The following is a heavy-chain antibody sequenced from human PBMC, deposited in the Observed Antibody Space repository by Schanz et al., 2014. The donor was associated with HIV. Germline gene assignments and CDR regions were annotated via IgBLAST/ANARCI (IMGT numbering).Heavy chain of an antibody. CDR2: IWYDGTNK. J-gene: IGHJ4*02. CDR3: AKDRTYGYRFDY. V-gene: IGHV3-33*03. CDR1: GFTFSTYA. Sequence: VQLVESGGGLVKRGGSLRLSCAASGFTFSTYAMTWVRQTPGKGLEWVAVIWYDGTNKYYADSVKGRFTISRDNVKNSVHLQMTNLRADDTAVYYCAKDRTYGYRFDYWGQGTLVTVSS. D-gene: IGHD5-18*01.